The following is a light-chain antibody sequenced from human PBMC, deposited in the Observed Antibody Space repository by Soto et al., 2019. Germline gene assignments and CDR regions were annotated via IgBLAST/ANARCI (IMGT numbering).Light chain of an antibody. CDR3: QQYHDWPPLT. CDR2: DAT. V-gene: IGKV3D-15*01. CDR1: QSVSSN. J-gene: IGKJ4*01. Sequence: DIVMTQSPATLSESPGERVTLSCRASQSVSSNFAWYQQKPGQPPRLLIYDATSRATGIPSRFSGSGSGTDFTLTITSLQSEDFAVYFCQQYHDWPPLTFGGGTKVEIK.